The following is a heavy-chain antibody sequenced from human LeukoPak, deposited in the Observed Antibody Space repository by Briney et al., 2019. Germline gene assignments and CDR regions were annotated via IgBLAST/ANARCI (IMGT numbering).Heavy chain of an antibody. V-gene: IGHV3-23*01. CDR1: RFPFSSYA. Sequence: GGSLTLSCEPSRFPFSSYAMSLLRQAPGKGLDWVSTISGNGDSSYYADSVKGRFTISRDNSKNTLYLQMNSLRAEDTAVYFCAKGDRIAAAGAFDSWGQGTLVTVSS. J-gene: IGHJ4*02. D-gene: IGHD6-13*01. CDR2: ISGNGDSS. CDR3: AKGDRIAAAGAFDS.